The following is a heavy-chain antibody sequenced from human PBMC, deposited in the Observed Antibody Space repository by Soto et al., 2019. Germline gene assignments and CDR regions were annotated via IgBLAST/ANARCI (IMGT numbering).Heavy chain of an antibody. V-gene: IGHV1-69*13. CDR1: GGTFSSYA. J-gene: IGHJ3*02. CDR2: IIPIFGTA. CDR3: ARDRADYYGSSGSNHDAFDI. Sequence: SVKVPCKASGGTFSSYAISWVRQAPGQGLEWMGGIIPIFGTANYAQKFQGRVTITADESTSTAYMELSSLRSEDTAVYYCARDRADYYGSSGSNHDAFDIWGQGTMVTVSS. D-gene: IGHD3-22*01.